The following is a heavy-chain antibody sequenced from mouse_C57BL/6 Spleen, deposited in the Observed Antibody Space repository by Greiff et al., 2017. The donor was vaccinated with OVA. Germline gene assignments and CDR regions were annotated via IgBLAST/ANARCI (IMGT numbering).Heavy chain of an antibody. Sequence: QVQLQQSGPELVKPGASVKISCKASGYAFSSSWMNWVKQRPGKGLEWIGRIYPGDGDTNYNGKFKGKATLTADKSSSTAYMQLSSLTSEDSAVYFCARGDYDEDYWGQGTSVTVSS. D-gene: IGHD2-4*01. CDR3: ARGDYDEDY. CDR1: GYAFSSSW. J-gene: IGHJ4*01. V-gene: IGHV1-82*01. CDR2: IYPGDGDT.